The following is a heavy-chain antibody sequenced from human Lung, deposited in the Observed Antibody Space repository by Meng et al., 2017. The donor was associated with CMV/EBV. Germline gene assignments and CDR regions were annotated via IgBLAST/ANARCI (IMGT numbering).Heavy chain of an antibody. V-gene: IGHV3-30*04. CDR2: ISYDGSNK. CDR3: ERAPERWGDWDYYYGMDV. Sequence: SCAASGFTFSSYAMHWVRQAPGKGLEWVAVISYDGSNKYYADSVKGRFTISRDNSKNTLYLQMNSLRAEDTAVYYCERAPERWGDWDYYYGMDVWGQGTXVNVYS. J-gene: IGHJ6*02. CDR1: GFTFSSYA. D-gene: IGHD3-16*01.